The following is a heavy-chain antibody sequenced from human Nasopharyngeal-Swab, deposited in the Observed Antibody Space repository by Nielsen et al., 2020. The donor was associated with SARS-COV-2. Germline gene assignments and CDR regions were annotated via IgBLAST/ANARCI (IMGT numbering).Heavy chain of an antibody. D-gene: IGHD5-12*01. Sequence: GESLKISCAASGFTFSSYAMHWVRQAPGKGLEWVAVISYDRSNKYYADSVKGRFTISRDNSKNTLYLQMNSLRAEDTAVYYCASGYSGYGGNFDYWGQGTLVTVSS. V-gene: IGHV3-30-3*01. CDR2: ISYDRSNK. J-gene: IGHJ4*02. CDR1: GFTFSSYA. CDR3: ASGYSGYGGNFDY.